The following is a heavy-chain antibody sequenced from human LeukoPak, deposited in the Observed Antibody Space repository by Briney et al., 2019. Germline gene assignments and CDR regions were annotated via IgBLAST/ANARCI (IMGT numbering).Heavy chain of an antibody. CDR1: GFTFSDYY. V-gene: IGHV3-11*04. CDR3: ARVKEYYYYYMDV. CDR2: ISSSGSTI. Sequence: PGGSLRLSCAASGFTFSDYYMSWIRQAPGKGLEWVSYISSSGSTIYYADSVKGRFTISRDNAKNSLYLQMNSLRAEDTAVYYCARVKEYYYYYMDVWGKGTTVTVSS. J-gene: IGHJ6*03.